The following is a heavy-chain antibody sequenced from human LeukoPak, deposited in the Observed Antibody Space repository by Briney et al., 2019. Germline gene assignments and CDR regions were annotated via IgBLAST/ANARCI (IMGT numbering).Heavy chain of an antibody. CDR3: ARGGGRDFDY. V-gene: IGHV4-34*01. Sequence: SETPSLTCAVYGESFSGYYWSWIRQPPGKGLEWIGDINHSGSTNYNPSLKSRVTISVDTSKNQFSLNLNSVTAADTAVYYCARGGGRDFDYWGQGTQVTVSS. J-gene: IGHJ4*02. CDR2: INHSGST. D-gene: IGHD2-15*01. CDR1: GESFSGYY.